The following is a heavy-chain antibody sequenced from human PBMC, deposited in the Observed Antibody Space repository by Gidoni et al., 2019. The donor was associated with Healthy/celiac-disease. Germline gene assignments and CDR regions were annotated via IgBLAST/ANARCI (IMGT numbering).Heavy chain of an antibody. Sequence: QVQLQESGPGLVKPSETLSLTCTVSGGSISSYYWSWIRQPPGKGLEWIGYIYYSGSTNYNPSLKSRVTISVDTSKNQFSLKLSSVTAADTAVYYCALGEAGTLMDYWGQGTLVTVSS. CDR2: IYYSGST. V-gene: IGHV4-59*01. J-gene: IGHJ4*02. D-gene: IGHD6-19*01. CDR1: GGSISSYY. CDR3: ALGEAGTLMDY.